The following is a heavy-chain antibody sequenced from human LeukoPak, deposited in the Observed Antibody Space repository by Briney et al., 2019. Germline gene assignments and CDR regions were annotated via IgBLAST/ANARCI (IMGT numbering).Heavy chain of an antibody. D-gene: IGHD2-8*01. Sequence: SETLSLTYAVSGGSISSSNWWSWVLQPPGKGLEWIGEIYHSGSTNYNPSLKSRVTISVDTSKNQFSLKLSSVTAADTAVYYCARALKDYGVDYWGQGTLVTVSS. V-gene: IGHV4-4*02. CDR3: ARALKDYGVDY. J-gene: IGHJ4*02. CDR1: GGSISSSNW. CDR2: IYHSGST.